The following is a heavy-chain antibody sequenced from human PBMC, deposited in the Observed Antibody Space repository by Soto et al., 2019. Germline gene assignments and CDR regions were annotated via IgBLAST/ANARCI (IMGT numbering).Heavy chain of an antibody. V-gene: IGHV1-69*13. D-gene: IGHD6-13*01. Sequence: SVKVSCKASGGTFSSYAISWVRQAPGQGLEWMGGIIPIFGTANYAQKFQGRVTITADESTSTAYMELSSLRSEDTAVYYCASSSSWYAGAWFDPWGQGTLVTVSS. J-gene: IGHJ5*02. CDR2: IIPIFGTA. CDR1: GGTFSSYA. CDR3: ASSSSWYAGAWFDP.